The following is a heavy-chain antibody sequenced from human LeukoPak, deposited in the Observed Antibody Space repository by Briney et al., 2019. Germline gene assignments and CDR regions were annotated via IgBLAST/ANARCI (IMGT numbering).Heavy chain of an antibody. CDR2: IYSGGST. D-gene: IGHD6-13*01. J-gene: IGHJ4*02. CDR1: GFTVSSNY. V-gene: IGHV3-53*01. CDR3: ARESSSSWYGY. Sequence: GGSLRLSCAASGFTVSSNYMSWVRQAPGKGLEWVSVIYSGGSTYYADSVKGRFTISRDNSKNTLYLQMNSLRAEDTAVYYCARESSSSWYGYWGQGTPVTVSS.